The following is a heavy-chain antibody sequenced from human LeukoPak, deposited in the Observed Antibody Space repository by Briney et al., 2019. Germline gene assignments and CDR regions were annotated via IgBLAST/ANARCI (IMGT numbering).Heavy chain of an antibody. CDR2: THYSGSS. D-gene: IGHD6-13*01. J-gene: IGHJ4*02. Sequence: SETLSLTCSVSGGSITSSSYSWGWIRQPPGKGLEWIGTTHYSGSSYYNPSLKSRVTISVDTSKNQFSLKLTSVTAADTAVCYCARLYSSSCNFDYWGQGTLVTVSS. CDR3: ARLYSSSCNFDY. CDR1: GGSITSSSYS. V-gene: IGHV4-39*01.